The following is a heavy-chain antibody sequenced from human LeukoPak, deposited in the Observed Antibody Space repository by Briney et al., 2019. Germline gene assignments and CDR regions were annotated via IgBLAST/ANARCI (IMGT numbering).Heavy chain of an antibody. J-gene: IGHJ4*02. CDR3: AKTRMAAAGTFAFDY. V-gene: IGHV3-11*04. D-gene: IGHD6-13*01. CDR1: GFTFSDYY. Sequence: GGSLRLSCAASGFTFSDYYMSWIRQAPGKGLEWVSYISSSGSTIYYADSVKGRFTISRDNAKNSLYLQMNSLRAEDTAVYYCAKTRMAAAGTFAFDYWGQGTLVTVSS. CDR2: ISSSGSTI.